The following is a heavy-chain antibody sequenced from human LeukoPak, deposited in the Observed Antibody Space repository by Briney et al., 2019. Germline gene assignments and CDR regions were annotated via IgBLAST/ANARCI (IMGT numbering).Heavy chain of an antibody. CDR3: AKRGVVIRVILVGFHKEAYYFDS. Sequence: GGSLRLSCAVSGITLSNYGMSWVRQAPGKGLEWVAGMSDSGGRTNYADSVQGRFTISRDNPENTLYLQMNSLRAEDTAVYFCAKRGVVIRVILVGFHKEAYYFDSWGQGALVTVSS. CDR1: GITLSNYG. J-gene: IGHJ4*02. V-gene: IGHV3-23*01. CDR2: MSDSGGRT. D-gene: IGHD3-22*01.